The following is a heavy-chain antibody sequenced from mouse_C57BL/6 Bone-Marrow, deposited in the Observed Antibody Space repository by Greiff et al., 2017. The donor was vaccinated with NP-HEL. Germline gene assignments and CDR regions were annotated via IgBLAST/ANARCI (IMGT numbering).Heavy chain of an antibody. CDR3: ARRVTHHCFDY. CDR1: GYTFTDYY. Sequence: EVQLQQSLSELVKPGASVKISCKASGYTFTDYYMNWVKQSHGKSLEWIGDINPNNGGTSYNQKFKGKATLTVDKSSSTAYMELRSLTSEDSAVYYCARRVTHHCFDYWGQGTTLTVSS. J-gene: IGHJ2*01. V-gene: IGHV1-26*01. CDR2: INPNNGGT. D-gene: IGHD2-2*01.